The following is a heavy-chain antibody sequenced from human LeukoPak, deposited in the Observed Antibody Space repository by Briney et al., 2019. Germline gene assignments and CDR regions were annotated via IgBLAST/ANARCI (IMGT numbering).Heavy chain of an antibody. V-gene: IGHV4-59*01. J-gene: IGHJ4*02. D-gene: IGHD2-21*02. Sequence: PSGNPSPTFTVPCGSLSNYSRSWVRQSPRKGTEWIWNIYYSGSTNYKPSLKSRVTISVDTSQNQFFLKLSSVTAADTAMYYCARVLSCGGDCYSFDQWGQGTLVTVSS. CDR2: IYYSGST. CDR3: ARVLSCGGDCYSFDQ. CDR1: CGSLSNYS.